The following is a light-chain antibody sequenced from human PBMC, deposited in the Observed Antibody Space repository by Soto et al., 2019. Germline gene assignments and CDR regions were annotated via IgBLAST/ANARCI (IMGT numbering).Light chain of an antibody. J-gene: IGKJ3*01. Sequence: EIVLTQSPYTLSLFPGGRATLSCRAGQSVSSSYVAWFQQKPGQTPRLLISGSSSRATGIPDRFSGRGSGTDFTLTISRLEPEDFAVYWCQVYGNSPLFTFGPGTKVDI. CDR3: QVYGNSPLFT. V-gene: IGKV3-20*01. CDR1: QSVSSSY. CDR2: GSS.